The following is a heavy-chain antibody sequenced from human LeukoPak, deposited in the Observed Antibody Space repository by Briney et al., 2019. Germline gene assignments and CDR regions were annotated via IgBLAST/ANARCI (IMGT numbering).Heavy chain of an antibody. D-gene: IGHD6-13*01. CDR3: ARDLIGIAYRGAFYY. CDR1: GFTFTSYG. J-gene: IGHJ4*02. V-gene: IGHV3-23*01. Sequence: GGSLRLSCAASGFTFTSYGMSWVRQAPGKGLEWVSAISGSGGTIYYADSVKGRFTISRDNAKNSLYLQMNSLRAEDTAVYYCARDLIGIAYRGAFYYWGQGTLVTVSS. CDR2: ISGSGGTI.